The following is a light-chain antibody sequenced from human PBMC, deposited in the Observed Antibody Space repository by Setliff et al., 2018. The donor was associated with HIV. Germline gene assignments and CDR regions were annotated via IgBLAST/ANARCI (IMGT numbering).Light chain of an antibody. CDR3: AVWDNGLKGYV. CDR2: EVS. CDR1: STDISTFTF. V-gene: IGLV2-14*03. J-gene: IGLJ1*01. Sequence: QSVLTQPASVSGSPGQSLTISCTGTSTDISTFTFVSWFQQYPGKAPKLIIYEVSQRPSGVSGRFSASKSGSSGSLAISGLQSEDEADYYCAVWDNGLKGYVFGTGTKVTVL.